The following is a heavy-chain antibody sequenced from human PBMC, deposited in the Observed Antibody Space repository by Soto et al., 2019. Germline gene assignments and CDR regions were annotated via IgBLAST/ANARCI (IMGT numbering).Heavy chain of an antibody. D-gene: IGHD2-8*01. CDR2: ISYSGNT. Sequence: PSDTLSLSCTVCGGSVSNFYWGWIRQPPGKGLEWIGYISYSGNTNYNPSLKSRVSISVDTSKNQLSLNLTSVTAADTAVYYCARAPMVLSRSYFDSWGQGTPVTVSS. CDR1: GGSVSNFY. J-gene: IGHJ4*02. CDR3: ARAPMVLSRSYFDS. V-gene: IGHV4-59*02.